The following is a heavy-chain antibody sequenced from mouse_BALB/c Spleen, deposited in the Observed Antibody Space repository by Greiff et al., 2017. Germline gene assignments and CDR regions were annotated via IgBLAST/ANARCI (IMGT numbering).Heavy chain of an antibody. J-gene: IGHJ2*01. CDR2: IDPENGDT. Sequence: VQLQQSGAELVRSGASVKLSCTASGFNIKDYYMHWVKQRPEQCLEWIGWIDPENGDTEYAPKFQGKATMTADTSSNTAYLQLSSLTSEDTAVYYCNAWGGNYFPFDYWGQGTTLTVSS. V-gene: IGHV14-4*02. D-gene: IGHD2-1*01. CDR3: NAWGGNYFPFDY. CDR1: GFNIKDYY.